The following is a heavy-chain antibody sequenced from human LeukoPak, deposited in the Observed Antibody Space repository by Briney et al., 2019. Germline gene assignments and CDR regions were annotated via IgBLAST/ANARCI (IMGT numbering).Heavy chain of an antibody. CDR3: ARDPGEQWLANDAFDI. Sequence: GGSLRLSCAASGFTFSSYSMNWVRQAPGKGLEWVSYISSSSSTIYYADSVKGRFTISRDNAKNSLYLQMNSLRAEDTAVYYCARDPGEQWLANDAFDIWGQGTMVTVSS. V-gene: IGHV3-48*04. J-gene: IGHJ3*02. CDR2: ISSSSSTI. CDR1: GFTFSSYS. D-gene: IGHD6-19*01.